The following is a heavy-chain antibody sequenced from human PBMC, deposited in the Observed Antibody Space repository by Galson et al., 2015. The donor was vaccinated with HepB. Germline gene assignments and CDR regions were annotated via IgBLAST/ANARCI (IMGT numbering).Heavy chain of an antibody. V-gene: IGHV3-23*01. J-gene: IGHJ4*02. CDR1: GFTFSSYA. CDR3: AKNFPPQAYCGGDCYSLFDY. D-gene: IGHD2-21*02. Sequence: SLRLSCAASGFTFSSYAMSWVRQAPGKGLEWVSAISGSGGSTYYADSVKGRFTISRDNSKNTLYLQMNSLRAEDTAVYYCAKNFPPQAYCGGDCYSLFDYWGQGTLVTVSS. CDR2: ISGSGGST.